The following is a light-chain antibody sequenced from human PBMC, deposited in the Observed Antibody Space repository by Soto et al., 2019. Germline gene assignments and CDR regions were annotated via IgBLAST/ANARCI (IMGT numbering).Light chain of an antibody. V-gene: IGLV1-40*02. CDR3: QSFDSCLNMFVV. CDR1: GSNLGAGYD. J-gene: IGLJ2*01. Sequence: QSVLTQPPSVSGAPGQRVTLSCSGSGSNLGAGYDVHWYQQFPGTAPRLLIHGNNNRPSGVPDRFSGSKSGTSASLTITGLQAEDEADYYCQSFDSCLNMFVVFGGGTKLTVL. CDR2: GNN.